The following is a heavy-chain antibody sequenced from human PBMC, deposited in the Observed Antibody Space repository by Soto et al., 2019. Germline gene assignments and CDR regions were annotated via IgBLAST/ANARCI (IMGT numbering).Heavy chain of an antibody. CDR2: ISWSSTNV. J-gene: IGHJ4*02. V-gene: IGHV3-9*01. CDR3: ARSDFPTGDPFDY. CDR1: GLTLDNYA. D-gene: IGHD2-21*02. Sequence: EVQLVESGGGLVQPGRSLRLSCAASGLTLDNYAMHWVRQAPGKGLEWVSGISWSSTNVGYADSVKGRVTTSRDNAKNSLYLQMSSLRTEDRALYYGARSDFPTGDPFDYWGQGTLVTVSA.